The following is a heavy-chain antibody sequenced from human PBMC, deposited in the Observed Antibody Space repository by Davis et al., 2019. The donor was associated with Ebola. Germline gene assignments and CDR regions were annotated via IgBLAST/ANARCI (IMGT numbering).Heavy chain of an antibody. V-gene: IGHV4-59*01. CDR2: MLSIGSN. D-gene: IGHD1-1*01. CDR1: GGSIGGSY. J-gene: IGHJ4*02. CDR3: ARGGAGITSTTPRFDY. Sequence: MPSETLSLTCTLPGGSIGGSYWNWIRQPPGKGLEWIGYMLSIGSNNINPSLKSRVSLSVDKPKNQFSLKLTSVTAGDTAIYYCARGGAGITSTTPRFDYWGQGNLVSVSS.